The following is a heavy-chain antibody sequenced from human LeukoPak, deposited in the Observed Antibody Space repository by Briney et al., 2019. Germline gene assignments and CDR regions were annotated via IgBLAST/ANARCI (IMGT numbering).Heavy chain of an antibody. D-gene: IGHD1-1*01. V-gene: IGHV1-2*06. CDR2: INPNSGGT. J-gene: IGHJ4*02. Sequence: GASVKVSCKASGYTFTGYYMHWMRQAPGQGLEWMGRINPNSGGTNYAQKFQGRVTMTRDTSISTAYMELSRLRSDDTAVYYCARDVSGTYFDYWGQGTLVTVSS. CDR1: GYTFTGYY. CDR3: ARDVSGTYFDY.